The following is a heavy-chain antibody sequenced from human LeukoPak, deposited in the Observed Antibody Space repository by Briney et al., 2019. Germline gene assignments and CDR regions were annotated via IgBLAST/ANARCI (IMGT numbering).Heavy chain of an antibody. D-gene: IGHD5-18*01. CDR3: ARRGGYKYGYNY. V-gene: IGHV4-34*01. J-gene: IGHJ4*02. CDR1: GGSFSGYY. CDR2: INHSGST. Sequence: SETLSLTCAVYGGSFSGYYWSWIRQPPGKGLEWIGEINHSGSTNYNPSLKSRVTISVDTSKNQFSLKLSSVTAADTAVYYCARRGGYKYGYNYWGQGILVTVSS.